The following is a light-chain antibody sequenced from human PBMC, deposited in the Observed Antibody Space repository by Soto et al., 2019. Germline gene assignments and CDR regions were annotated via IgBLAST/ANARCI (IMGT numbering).Light chain of an antibody. Sequence: DIVMTQSPLSLPVTLGEPASISCRSSQSLLHSNGYNYLDWYLQKPGQSPQLLIYLGSNRASGVPDRFSGSGSGTDFTLKISRVEAEDVGVYYCMQALQTRYTFGQGTKLEIK. CDR1: QSLLHSNGYNY. CDR2: LGS. V-gene: IGKV2-28*01. CDR3: MQALQTRYT. J-gene: IGKJ2*01.